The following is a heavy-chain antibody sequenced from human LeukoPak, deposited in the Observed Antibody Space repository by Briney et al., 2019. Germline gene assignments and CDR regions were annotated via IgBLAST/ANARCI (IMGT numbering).Heavy chain of an antibody. CDR2: IIPIFGTA. CDR3: AREGIAVGGLGY. Sequence: SVKVSCKASGGTFSSYAISWMRQAPGQGLEWMGRIIPIFGTANYAQKFQGRVTITTDESTSTAYMELSSLRSEDTAVYYCAREGIAVGGLGYWGQGTLVTVSS. J-gene: IGHJ4*02. V-gene: IGHV1-69*05. D-gene: IGHD6-19*01. CDR1: GGTFSSYA.